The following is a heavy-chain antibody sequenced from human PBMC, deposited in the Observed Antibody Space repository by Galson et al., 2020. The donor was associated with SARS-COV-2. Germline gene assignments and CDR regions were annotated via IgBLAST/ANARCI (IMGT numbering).Heavy chain of an antibody. Sequence: GESLKISCAASGFTFSSYSMNWVRQAPGKGLEWVSYISSSSSTIYYADSVKGRFTISRDNAKNSLYLQMNSLRAEDTAVYYCAREGTVVSDWYFDLWGRGTLVTVSS. V-gene: IGHV3-48*04. CDR2: ISSSSSTI. CDR3: AREGTVVSDWYFDL. D-gene: IGHD2-15*01. J-gene: IGHJ2*01. CDR1: GFTFSSYS.